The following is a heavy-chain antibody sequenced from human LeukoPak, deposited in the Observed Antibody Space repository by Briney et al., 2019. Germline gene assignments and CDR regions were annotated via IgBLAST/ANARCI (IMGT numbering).Heavy chain of an antibody. CDR1: GFSLGTSGGG. CDR3: AHGFGAHFDS. J-gene: IGHJ4*02. Sequence: SGPTLVKPTRTLTLTFTFYGFSLGTSGGGVGWIRQPPVKALEWLSLIYWDDDKRYNPSLKRRLPITEDTAKIQGVRPMTNMDPVDTATYYCAHGFGAHFDSWGQGTLVTVSS. D-gene: IGHD3-10*01. CDR2: IYWDDDK. V-gene: IGHV2-5*02.